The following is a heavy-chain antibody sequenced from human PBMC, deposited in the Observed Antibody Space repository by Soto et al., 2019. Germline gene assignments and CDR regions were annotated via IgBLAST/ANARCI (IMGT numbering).Heavy chain of an antibody. CDR3: AKGNLGWLDY. CDR2: ISWNSGSI. D-gene: IGHD6-19*01. Sequence: EVQLVESGGGLVQPGRSLRLSCAASGFTFDDYAMHWVRQAPGKGLEWVSGISWNSGSIGYADSVKGRFTISRDNAKNSLYLQMNSLIAEDTALYYCAKGNLGWLDYWGQGTLVTVSS. J-gene: IGHJ4*02. V-gene: IGHV3-9*01. CDR1: GFTFDDYA.